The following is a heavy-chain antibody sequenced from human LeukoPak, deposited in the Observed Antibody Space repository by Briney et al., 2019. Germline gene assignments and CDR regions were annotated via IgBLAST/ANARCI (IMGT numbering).Heavy chain of an antibody. CDR3: AKDQGYYYGSGTYYDY. J-gene: IGHJ4*02. V-gene: IGHV3-53*01. CDR2: IYSGGST. CDR1: GFTVSSNY. Sequence: GGSLRLSCAASGFTVSSNYMNWVRQAPGKGLEWVSVIYSGGSTYYADSVKGRFTISRDNSKNTLFLQMNSLRAEDTAVYYRAKDQGYYYGSGTYYDYWGQGTLVTVSS. D-gene: IGHD3-10*01.